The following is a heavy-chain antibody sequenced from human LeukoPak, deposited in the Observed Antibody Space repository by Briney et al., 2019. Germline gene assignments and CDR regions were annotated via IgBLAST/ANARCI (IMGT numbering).Heavy chain of an antibody. J-gene: IGHJ6*03. Sequence: ASVKVSXKASGYTFTGYYIHWVRQAPGQGLEWMGRINPNTGGTNYAQKFQGRVTMTRDTSISTAYMELSSLRSDDTAVYYCARGWFGEWYMDVWGKGTTVTVSS. D-gene: IGHD3-10*01. V-gene: IGHV1-2*06. CDR3: ARGWFGEWYMDV. CDR2: INPNTGGT. CDR1: GYTFTGYY.